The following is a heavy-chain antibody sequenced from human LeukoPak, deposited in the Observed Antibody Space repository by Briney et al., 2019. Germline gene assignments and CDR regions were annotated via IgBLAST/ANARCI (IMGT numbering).Heavy chain of an antibody. CDR2: IYYSGST. D-gene: IGHD2-15*01. V-gene: IGHV4-59*01. CDR3: ARDPEGYCSGGSCYFSGFDP. CDR1: GGSISSYY. J-gene: IGHJ5*02. Sequence: SETLSLTCTASGGSISSYYWSWIRQPPGKGLEWIGYIYYSGSTNYNPSLTSRVTISVDTSKNQSSLKLSSVAAADTAVYYCARDPEGYCSGGSCYFSGFDPWGQGTLVTVSS.